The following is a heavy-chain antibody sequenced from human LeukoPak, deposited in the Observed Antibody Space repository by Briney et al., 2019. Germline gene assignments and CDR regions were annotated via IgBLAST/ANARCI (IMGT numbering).Heavy chain of an antibody. D-gene: IGHD3-10*01. Sequence: TLRPSCAAPGFSSLAYAIHSVRQAPGKGLECVSGIIWNIGTIGYADSVKGRFTISRDNAKNSLYLQMNSLVPEDTALYYYVKARYTGIYYNRGECCYWRQGTLVTVSS. CDR2: IIWNIGTI. CDR1: GFSSLAYA. CDR3: VKARYTGIYYNRGECCY. J-gene: IGHJ4*02. V-gene: IGHV3-9*02.